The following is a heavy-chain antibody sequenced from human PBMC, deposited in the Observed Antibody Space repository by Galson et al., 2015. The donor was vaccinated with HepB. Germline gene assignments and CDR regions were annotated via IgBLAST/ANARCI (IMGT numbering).Heavy chain of an antibody. V-gene: IGHV1-3*01. CDR2: INAGNGNT. J-gene: IGHJ4*02. CDR3: ARGWGTLLNFDY. D-gene: IGHD3-16*01. Sequence: SVKVSCKASGYTFTSYAMHWVRQAPGQRLEWMGRINAGNGNTKYSQKFQGRVTITRDTSASTAYMELRSLRSDDTAVYYCARGWGTLLNFDYWGQGTLVTVSS. CDR1: GYTFTSYA.